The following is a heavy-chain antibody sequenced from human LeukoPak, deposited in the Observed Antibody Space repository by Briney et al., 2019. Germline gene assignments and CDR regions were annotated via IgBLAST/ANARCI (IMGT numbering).Heavy chain of an antibody. CDR2: ISAYNGNT. CDR1: GYTFISYG. CDR3: ARGLVVDNWFDP. J-gene: IGHJ5*02. D-gene: IGHD6-19*01. V-gene: IGHV1-18*01. Sequence: ASVKVSCKASGYTFISYGISWVRQAPGQGLEWMGWISAYNGNTNYAQKLQGRVTMTTDTSTSTACMELRSLRSDDTAVYYCARGLVVDNWFDPWGQGTLVTVSS.